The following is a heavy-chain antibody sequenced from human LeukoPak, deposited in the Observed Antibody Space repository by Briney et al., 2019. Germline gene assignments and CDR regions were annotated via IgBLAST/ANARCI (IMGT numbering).Heavy chain of an antibody. D-gene: IGHD3-22*01. J-gene: IGHJ4*02. CDR3: AKDPRTSGYYDSSGYPDY. V-gene: IGHV3-23*01. CDR1: GFTFSGYA. CDR2: ISGSGGST. Sequence: GGSLRLSCAASGFTFSGYAMSWVRQAPGKGLEWVSAISGSGGSTYYADSVKGRFTISRDNSKNTLYLQMNSLRAEDTAVYYCAKDPRTSGYYDSSGYPDYWGQGTLVTVSS.